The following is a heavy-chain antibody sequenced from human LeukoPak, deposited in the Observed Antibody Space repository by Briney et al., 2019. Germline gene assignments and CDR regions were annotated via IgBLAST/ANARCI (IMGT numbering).Heavy chain of an antibody. CDR2: IRYDGSNK. D-gene: IGHD3-22*01. J-gene: IGHJ3*02. CDR1: GFTFSSYG. V-gene: IGHV3-30*02. Sequence: GGSLRLSCAASGFTFSSYGMHWVRQAPGKGLEWVAFIRYDGSNKYYADSVKGRFTISRDNSKNSLYLQMNSLRAEDTALYYCAKSIVVALDYDAFDIWGQGTMVTVSS. CDR3: AKSIVVALDYDAFDI.